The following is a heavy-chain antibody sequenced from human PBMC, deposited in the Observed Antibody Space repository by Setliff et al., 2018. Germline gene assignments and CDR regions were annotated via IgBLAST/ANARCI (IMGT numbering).Heavy chain of an antibody. V-gene: IGHV4-34*01. CDR1: DGAFSTYY. J-gene: IGHJ6*03. Sequence: NPSETLSLTCDVYDGAFSTYYWTWIRQPPGKGLEWIGDMHQSGRINFNPSLKSRVTMSADPSKNQFSLKVTSVTAADTAVYYCAREGPESDSSGYMDAWGQGTTVTVSS. CDR2: MHQSGRI. CDR3: AREGPESDSSGYMDA. D-gene: IGHD3-22*01.